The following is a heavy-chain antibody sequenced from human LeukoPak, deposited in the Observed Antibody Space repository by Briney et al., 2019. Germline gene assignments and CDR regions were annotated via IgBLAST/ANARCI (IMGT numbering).Heavy chain of an antibody. CDR1: RFTFSDYN. Sequence: GGSLRLSRAASRFTFSDYNMSWIRPAPGRGVEWVSYICSGSSYSNYADSVKGRFTISRDNAKNSLYLQMNSLRPDDTAVYYCAREKYSSGLSSPYYFYYWGQGTLVTVS. J-gene: IGHJ4*02. V-gene: IGHV3-11*05. D-gene: IGHD6-19*01. CDR2: ICSGSSYS. CDR3: AREKYSSGLSSPYYFYY.